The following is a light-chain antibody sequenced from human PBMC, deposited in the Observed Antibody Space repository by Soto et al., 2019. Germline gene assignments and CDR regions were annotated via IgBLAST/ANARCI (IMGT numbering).Light chain of an antibody. V-gene: IGKV3-15*01. CDR2: GAS. CDR3: QQYNNWWT. CDR1: QSVSSN. J-gene: IGKJ1*01. Sequence: EIVMAQSPATLSVSPGERATLSCRASQSVSSNLAWYQKKPGQAPRLLIYGASNRATGIPTRFSGSGSGTEFTLTISRLQSEDFAVYYCQQYNNWWTFGQGTRVEIK.